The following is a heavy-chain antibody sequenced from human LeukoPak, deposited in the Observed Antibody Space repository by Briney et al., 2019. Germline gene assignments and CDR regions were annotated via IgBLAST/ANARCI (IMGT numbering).Heavy chain of an antibody. Sequence: PGGSLRLSCAASGFIFSDYWMHWVRQAPGKGLVWVSRINTDGSSTAYADSVKGRFTISRDNAKNTLYLQMNSLRVEDTAVYYCTRPFDYWGQGTLVTVSS. J-gene: IGHJ4*02. CDR2: INTDGSST. V-gene: IGHV3-74*01. CDR3: TRPFDY. CDR1: GFIFSDYW.